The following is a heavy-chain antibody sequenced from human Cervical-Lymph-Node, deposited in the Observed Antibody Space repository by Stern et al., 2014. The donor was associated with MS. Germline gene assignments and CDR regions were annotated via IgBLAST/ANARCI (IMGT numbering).Heavy chain of an antibody. D-gene: IGHD2-8*02. J-gene: IGHJ2*01. CDR3: HTGDL. Sequence: QVQLVESGGGVVQPGRSLRLSCAASGFTFSNYAIHWVRQAPGKGLEWVALISSDGSNKYYADSVKGRFTISRDNSKNTLSLQMNSLKAEDTAVYYTHTGDLWGRGTLVTVSS. V-gene: IGHV3-30*04. CDR1: GFTFSNYA. CDR2: ISSDGSNK.